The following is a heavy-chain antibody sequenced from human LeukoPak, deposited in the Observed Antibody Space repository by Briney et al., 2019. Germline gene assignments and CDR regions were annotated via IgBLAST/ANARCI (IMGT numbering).Heavy chain of an antibody. CDR1: GYTFTSYD. V-gene: IGHV1-8*01. CDR3: ARGNFGYNYGNYYHYMDV. D-gene: IGHD5-18*01. J-gene: IGHJ6*03. CDR2: MNPNSGNT. Sequence: ASVKVSCKASGYTFTSYDINWVRQATGQGLEWMGWMNPNSGNTGYAQKFQGRVTMTRNTSISTAYMELSSLRSEDTAVYYCARGNFGYNYGNYYHYMDVWGKGTTVTVSS.